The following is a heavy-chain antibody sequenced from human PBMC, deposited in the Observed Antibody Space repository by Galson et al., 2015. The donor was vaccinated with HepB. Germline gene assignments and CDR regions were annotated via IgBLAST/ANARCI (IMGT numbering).Heavy chain of an antibody. D-gene: IGHD3-10*01. V-gene: IGHV3-21*01. J-gene: IGHJ6*02. CDR2: ISISTSYI. CDR1: GFTIGDYS. Sequence: SLRLSCAASGFTIGDYSLNWVRQAPGKGLEWVPSISISTSYIFYADSVQGRFTISRDNAKNSLYLQMNSLRAEDTAVYYCARDKRAYHGSGSIPYYYGMDVWGQGTTVAVSS. CDR3: ARDKRAYHGSGSIPYYYGMDV.